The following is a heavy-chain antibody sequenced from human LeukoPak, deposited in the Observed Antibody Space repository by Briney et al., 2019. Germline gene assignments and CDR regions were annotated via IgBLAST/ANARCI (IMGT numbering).Heavy chain of an antibody. D-gene: IGHD6-19*01. V-gene: IGHV1-18*01. CDR3: ARDKGGGAVAGTAIDY. CDR2: ISAYNGNT. CDR1: GYTFTSYG. Sequence: ASVKVSCKASGYTFTSYGISWVRQAPGQGLEWMGWISAYNGNTNYAQKLQGRVTMTTDTSTSTAYMELRSLRSDDTAVYYCARDKGGGAVAGTAIDYWGREPWSPSPQ. J-gene: IGHJ4*02.